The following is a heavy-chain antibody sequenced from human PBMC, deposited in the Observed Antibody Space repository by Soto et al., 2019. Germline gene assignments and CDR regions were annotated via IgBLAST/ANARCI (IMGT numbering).Heavy chain of an antibody. CDR1: GGPLHRYY. Sequence: SETPAPPFPFSGGPLHRYYWGWVPPPPREGLGWIGYIYYSGSTNYNPSLKSRVTISVDTSKNQFSLKLSSVTAADTAVYYCARVDIDPRIVGATRGGAFDIWGQGTMVTVSS. V-gene: IGHV4-59*01. D-gene: IGHD1-26*01. CDR2: IYYSGST. CDR3: ARVDIDPRIVGATRGGAFDI. J-gene: IGHJ3*02.